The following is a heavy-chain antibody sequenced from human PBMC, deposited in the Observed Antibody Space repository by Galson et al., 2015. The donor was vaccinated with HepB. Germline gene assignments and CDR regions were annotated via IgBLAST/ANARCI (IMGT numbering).Heavy chain of an antibody. Sequence: QSGAEVKKPGESLKISCKGSGYSFTNYWIAWVRQMPGKGLEWMGIIFPGDSNTNYSPSFQGHVTISADKSISTAYLQWSSLKASDTAMYYCARHGAAPPWAFDIWGQGTMVTVSS. J-gene: IGHJ3*02. CDR3: ARHGAAPPWAFDI. V-gene: IGHV5-51*01. D-gene: IGHD6-25*01. CDR2: IFPGDSNT. CDR1: GYSFTNYW.